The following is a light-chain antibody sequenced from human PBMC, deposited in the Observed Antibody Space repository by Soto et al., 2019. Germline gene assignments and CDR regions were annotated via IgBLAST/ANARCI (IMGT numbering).Light chain of an antibody. J-gene: IGKJ1*01. V-gene: IGKV3-15*01. CDR3: QQYSIWRT. CDR1: ESVSTN. Sequence: EIVMTQSPATLSLSPGERATLSCRASESVSTNLAWYQQTAGQAPRLLICGASSRATGIHTRCSGSGSGKEFTLTISSLQSEDFAVYYCQQYSIWRTFGQGTKVDIK. CDR2: GAS.